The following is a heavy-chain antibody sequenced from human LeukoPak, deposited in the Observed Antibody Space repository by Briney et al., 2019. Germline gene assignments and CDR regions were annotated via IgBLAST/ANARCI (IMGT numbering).Heavy chain of an antibody. CDR3: ARVRSVGGNPHAFNI. CDR2: IKQDGSEK. D-gene: IGHD4-23*01. V-gene: IGHV3-7*01. J-gene: IGHJ3*02. CDR1: GFTFSSYW. Sequence: GGSLRLSCAASGFTFSSYWMSWVRQAPGKGLEWVANIKQDGSEKYYVDSVKGRFTISRDNAKNSLYLQMNSLRVEDTALYYCARVRSVGGNPHAFNIWGQGTMVTVSS.